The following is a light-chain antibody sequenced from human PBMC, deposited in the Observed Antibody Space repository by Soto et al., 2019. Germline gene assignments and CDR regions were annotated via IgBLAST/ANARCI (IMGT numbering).Light chain of an antibody. V-gene: IGKV3-20*01. CDR2: GAS. J-gene: IGKJ1*01. Sequence: EIVLTQSPGTLSLSPGERATHSCRASQSVSSSYLTWYQQKPSQAPRLLIYGASSRATGIPDRFSGSGSGTDFTLTISRLEPEDFAVYYCQQYGSSLWTFGQGTKVDIK. CDR1: QSVSSSY. CDR3: QQYGSSLWT.